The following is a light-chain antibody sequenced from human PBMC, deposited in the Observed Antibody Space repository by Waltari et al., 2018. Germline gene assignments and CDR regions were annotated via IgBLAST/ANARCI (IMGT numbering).Light chain of an antibody. CDR1: RPTIGSA. CDR2: ANS. CDR3: QSYDTNLVWV. Sequence: QSVLTQPPSVSGAPGQRVTISCTGRRPTIGSAVNWYQQPPGTAPTLPIYANSNRPSGVPDRFSGSKSGTSASLAITGLQAEDEADYYCQSYDTNLVWVFGGGTKLTVL. J-gene: IGLJ3*02. V-gene: IGLV1-40*01.